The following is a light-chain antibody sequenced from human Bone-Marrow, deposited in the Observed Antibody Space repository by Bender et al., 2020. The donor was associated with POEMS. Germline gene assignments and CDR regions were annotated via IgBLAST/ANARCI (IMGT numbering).Light chain of an antibody. CDR2: KDT. J-gene: IGLJ3*02. CDR1: KIGSKS. Sequence: SYVLTQPPSVSVAPGQTARITCGGDKIGSKSVHWCQQKPGQAPVLLIYKDTERPSGIPERFSGSTSGTTVTLTIGGVQAEDEADYYCQSADSRGTYRVFGGGTILTVL. V-gene: IGLV3-25*03. CDR3: QSADSRGTYRV.